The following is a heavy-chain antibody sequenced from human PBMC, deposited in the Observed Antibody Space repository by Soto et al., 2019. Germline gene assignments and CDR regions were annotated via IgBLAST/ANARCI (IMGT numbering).Heavy chain of an antibody. CDR2: ISSSSTI. D-gene: IGHD6-19*01. CDR1: GLTFISYI. Sequence: GGSLRLSGAASGLTFISYIMNWGRQVPGKGLGRFSYISSSSTIYYADSVKGQFTISRDNNKNSLYLQMNSLRDEDTAVYYCARDLSSGWYGMDVWGQGTTVTAP. CDR3: ARDLSSGWYGMDV. V-gene: IGHV3-48*02. J-gene: IGHJ6*02.